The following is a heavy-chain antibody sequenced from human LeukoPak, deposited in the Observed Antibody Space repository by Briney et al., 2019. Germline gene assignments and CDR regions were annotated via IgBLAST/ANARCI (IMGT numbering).Heavy chain of an antibody. V-gene: IGHV4-59*08. D-gene: IGHD2-2*02. J-gene: IGHJ6*02. Sequence: SETLSLTCTVSGGSISSYYWSWIRQPPGKGLEWIGYIYYSGSTNYNPSLKSRVTISVDTSKSQFSLKLSSVTAADTAVYYCARHIVVPAAIPYYYYYGMDVWGQGTTVTVSS. CDR1: GGSISSYY. CDR3: ARHIVVPAAIPYYYYYGMDV. CDR2: IYYSGST.